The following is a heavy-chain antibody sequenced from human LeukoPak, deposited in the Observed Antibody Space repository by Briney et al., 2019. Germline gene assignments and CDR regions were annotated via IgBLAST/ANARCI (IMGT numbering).Heavy chain of an antibody. Sequence: GGSLRLSCAASGFIFSSYTMTWVRQAPGKGLEWVSGISDSGGSTYYADSVKGRFTISRDNSKNTLYLQMNSLRAEDTAVYYCGGSAAHYYYMDVWGKGTTVTVSS. D-gene: IGHD2-2*01. V-gene: IGHV3-23*01. CDR2: ISDSGGST. CDR3: GGSAAHYYYMDV. CDR1: GFIFSSYT. J-gene: IGHJ6*03.